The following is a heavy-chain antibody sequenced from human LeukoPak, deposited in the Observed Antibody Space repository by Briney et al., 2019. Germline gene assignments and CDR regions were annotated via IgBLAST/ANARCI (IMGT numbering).Heavy chain of an antibody. J-gene: IGHJ6*03. CDR1: GDSISGFY. D-gene: IGHD4-17*01. Sequence: PSETLSLTCTVSGDSISGFYWSWIRQPAGKGLQWIGRISTSGSTNYNPPLKSRVTMSVDRSTNEFSLTVRSVTAADTALYYCARGLPSYGDYVDYYFYMDVWGKGTTVTVSS. CDR3: ARGLPSYGDYVDYYFYMDV. CDR2: ISTSGST. V-gene: IGHV4-4*07.